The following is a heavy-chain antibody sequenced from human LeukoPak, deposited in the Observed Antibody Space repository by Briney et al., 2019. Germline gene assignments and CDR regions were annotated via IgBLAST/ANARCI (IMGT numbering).Heavy chain of an antibody. CDR2: IIPIFGTA. D-gene: IGHD3-22*01. Sequence: ASVKVSCKASGGTFSSYAISWVRQAPGQGLEWMGGIIPIFGTANYAQKFQGRVTITADKSTSTAYMELSSLRSEDTAVYYCARDLWPVYDSSGYYYGYWGQGTLVTVSS. CDR3: ARDLWPVYDSSGYYYGY. V-gene: IGHV1-69*06. CDR1: GGTFSSYA. J-gene: IGHJ4*02.